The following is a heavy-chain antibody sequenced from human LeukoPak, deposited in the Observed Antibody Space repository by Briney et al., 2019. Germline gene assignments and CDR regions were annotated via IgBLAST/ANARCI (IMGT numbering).Heavy chain of an antibody. CDR3: ARTTVTTSRPYYYYGMDV. CDR1: GYTFTSHY. Sequence: SVKVSCKASGYTFTSHYMHWVRQAPGQGLEWMGGIIPIFGTANYAQKFQGRVTITADESTSTAYMELSSLRSEDTAVYYCARTTVTTSRPYYYYGMDVWGQGATVTVSS. CDR2: IIPIFGTA. J-gene: IGHJ6*02. V-gene: IGHV1-69*13. D-gene: IGHD4-17*01.